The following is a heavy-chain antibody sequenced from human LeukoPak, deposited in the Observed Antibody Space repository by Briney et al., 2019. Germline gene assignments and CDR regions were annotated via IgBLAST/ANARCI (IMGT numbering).Heavy chain of an antibody. D-gene: IGHD6-6*01. CDR2: ISSNGGNT. CDR3: ARGESEYSSSAGDY. V-gene: IGHV3-64*01. CDR1: GFTFSSYA. Sequence: GGSLRLSCAASGFTFSSYAMHWVRQVPGKGLEYVSAISSNGGNTYYANSVKGRFTISRDNSKNTLYLQMGSLRGEDMAVYYCARGESEYSSSAGDYWGQGTPVTVSS. J-gene: IGHJ4*02.